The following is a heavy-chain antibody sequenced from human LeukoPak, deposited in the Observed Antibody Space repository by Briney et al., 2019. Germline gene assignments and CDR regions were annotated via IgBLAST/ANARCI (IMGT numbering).Heavy chain of an antibody. D-gene: IGHD2-15*01. V-gene: IGHV4-30-2*01. CDR1: GGSISSGGYY. CDR3: ASTGGYCSGGSCYDFSYYFDY. Sequence: SETLSLTCTVSGGSISSGGYYWSWIRQPPGKGLEWIGYIYHSGSTYYNPSLKSRVTISVDRSKNQFSLKLSSVTAADTAVYYCASTGGYCSGGSCYDFSYYFDYWGQGTLVTVSS. J-gene: IGHJ4*02. CDR2: IYHSGST.